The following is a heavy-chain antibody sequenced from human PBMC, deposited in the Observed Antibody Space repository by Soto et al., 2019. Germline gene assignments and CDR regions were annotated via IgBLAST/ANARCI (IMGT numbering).Heavy chain of an antibody. J-gene: IGHJ5*02. Sequence: QVQVVESGGRVVHPGGSLRLSCAASGFTFRSSAMHWVRHTPGKGLEWAAVIAYDGSKTYYAASVKGRFTASRDNSNNTVDLQMNSLRTEDSAIYFCARDRVLLGVKCLDPWGQGTRVSVSS. V-gene: IGHV3-30*04. D-gene: IGHD2-8*02. CDR1: GFTFRSSA. CDR2: IAYDGSKT. CDR3: ARDRVLLGVKCLDP.